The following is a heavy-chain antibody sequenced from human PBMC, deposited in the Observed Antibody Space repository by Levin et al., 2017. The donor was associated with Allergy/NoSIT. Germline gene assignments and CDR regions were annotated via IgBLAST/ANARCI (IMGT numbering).Heavy chain of an antibody. CDR2: ISYDGSNK. J-gene: IGHJ6*02. CDR3: AREPRAWEGAKLRYYGMDV. D-gene: IGHD1-26*01. CDR1: GFTFSSYA. Sequence: PGGSLRLSCAASGFTFSSYAMHWVRQAPGKGLEWVAVISYDGSNKYYADSVKGRFTISRDNSKNTLYLQMNSLRAEDTAVYYCAREPRAWEGAKLRYYGMDVWGQGTTVTVSS. V-gene: IGHV3-30-3*01.